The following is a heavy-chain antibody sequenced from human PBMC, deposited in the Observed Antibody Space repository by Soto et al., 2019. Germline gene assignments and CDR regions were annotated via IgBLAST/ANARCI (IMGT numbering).Heavy chain of an antibody. V-gene: IGHV3-15*07. CDR3: TTDSYSSIIVVRFDY. D-gene: IGHD3-22*01. J-gene: IGHJ4*01. CDR2: IKSKTDGGTP. CDR1: GFTFSNAG. Sequence: GGSLRLSCAASGFTFSNAGINWVRQAPGKRLERVGRIKSKTDGGTPDYAAPVKGRFAISRDDSKNMVYLQMNSLKTEDTGIYYCTTDSYSSIIVVRFDYWGHGTLVTVSS.